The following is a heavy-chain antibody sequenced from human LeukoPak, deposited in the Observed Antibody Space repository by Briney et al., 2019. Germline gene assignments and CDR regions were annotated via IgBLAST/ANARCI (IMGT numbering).Heavy chain of an antibody. J-gene: IGHJ4*02. V-gene: IGHV3-23*01. D-gene: IGHD6-19*01. CDR1: GFTFSSYA. Sequence: GGSLRLSRAASGFTFSSYAMSWVRQAPGKGLEWVSAISGSGGSTYYADSVKGRFTISRDNSKNTLYLQMNSLRAEDTAVYYCAKEAGYSSGWFYALDYWGQGTLVTVSS. CDR3: AKEAGYSSGWFYALDY. CDR2: ISGSGGST.